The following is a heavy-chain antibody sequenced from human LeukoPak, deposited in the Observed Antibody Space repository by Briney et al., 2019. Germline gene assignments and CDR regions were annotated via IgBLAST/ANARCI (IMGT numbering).Heavy chain of an antibody. Sequence: ASVTVSCKSSGYTFTSCDINWVRQATGQGLEWMGWMNPNSGNTGYGQSFQGRITMARDISIGTAYMELSNLTSEDTAIYYCTRGSSGRRDNWGQGTLVTVSA. D-gene: IGHD6-19*01. CDR2: MNPNSGNT. CDR3: TRGSSGRRDN. J-gene: IGHJ4*02. CDR1: GYTFTSCD. V-gene: IGHV1-8*01.